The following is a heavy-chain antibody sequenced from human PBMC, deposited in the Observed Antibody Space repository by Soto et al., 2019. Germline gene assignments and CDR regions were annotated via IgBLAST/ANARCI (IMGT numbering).Heavy chain of an antibody. J-gene: IGHJ5*02. CDR1: GGYISSGCYS. Sequence: SETLSLTCAVSGGYISSGCYSWSWIRQPPGKGLEWIGYIYHSGSTYYNPSLKSRVTISVDRSKNQFSLKLSSVTAADTAVYYCARPLIAVVDGYNWFDPWGKGTLVTAPQ. D-gene: IGHD6-19*01. CDR2: IYHSGST. V-gene: IGHV4-30-2*01. CDR3: ARPLIAVVDGYNWFDP.